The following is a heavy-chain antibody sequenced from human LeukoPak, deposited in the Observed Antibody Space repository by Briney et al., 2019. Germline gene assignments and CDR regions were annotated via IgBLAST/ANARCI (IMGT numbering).Heavy chain of an antibody. CDR2: IWYDGSNK. D-gene: IGHD4-11*01. V-gene: IGHV3-33*08. CDR1: GFTFSSYS. J-gene: IGHJ4*02. Sequence: PGGSLRLSCAASGFTFSSYSMNWVRQAPGKGLEWVAVIWYDGSNKYYADSVKGRFTISRDNSKNTLYLQMNSLRAEDTALYYCAREGGQQLKGLDYWGQGTLVTVSS. CDR3: AREGGQQLKGLDY.